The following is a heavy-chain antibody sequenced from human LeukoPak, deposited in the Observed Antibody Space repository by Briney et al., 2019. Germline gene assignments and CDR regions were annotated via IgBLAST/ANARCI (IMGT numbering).Heavy chain of an antibody. CDR2: NSNSGGT. D-gene: IGHD6-19*01. V-gene: IGHV1-2*02. CDR3: ARDLAGDGLSYFDY. Sequence: ASVKVSCKASGYTFSGYYMHWVRQAPGQGLDWMGWNSNSGGTKYAQKFQGRVTMTRDTSISTAYMELTSLKSDDTAVYYCARDLAGDGLSYFDYWGQGTLVTVSS. CDR1: GYTFSGYY. J-gene: IGHJ4*02.